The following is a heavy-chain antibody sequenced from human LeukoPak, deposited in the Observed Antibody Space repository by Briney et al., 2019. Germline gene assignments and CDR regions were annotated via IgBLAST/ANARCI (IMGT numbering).Heavy chain of an antibody. CDR2: IYYSGST. CDR1: GGSISSSSYY. V-gene: IGHV4-39*07. J-gene: IGHJ6*04. D-gene: IGHD3-10*01. CDR3: ARGLWFGGTVDV. Sequence: PSETLSLTCTVSGGSISSSSYYWGWIRQPPGKGLEWIGSIYYSGSTYYNPSLKSRVTISVDTSKNQFSLKLSSVTAADTAVYYCARGLWFGGTVDVWGKGTTVTVSS.